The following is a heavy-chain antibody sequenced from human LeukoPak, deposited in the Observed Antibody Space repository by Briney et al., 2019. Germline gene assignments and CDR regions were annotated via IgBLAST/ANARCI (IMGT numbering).Heavy chain of an antibody. Sequence: SETLSLTCTVSGGSISRSNYYWGWIRKPPGKGLEWIGRTYYSGSTYYNPSLKSRVTISVDTSKNQFSLKLSSVTAADTAVYYCASDGHCGGDCYDAFDIWGQGTMVTVSS. CDR2: TYYSGST. D-gene: IGHD2-21*02. J-gene: IGHJ3*02. V-gene: IGHV4-39*01. CDR1: GGSISRSNYY. CDR3: ASDGHCGGDCYDAFDI.